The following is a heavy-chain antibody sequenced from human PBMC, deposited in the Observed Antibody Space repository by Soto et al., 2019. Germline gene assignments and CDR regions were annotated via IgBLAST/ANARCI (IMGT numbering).Heavy chain of an antibody. V-gene: IGHV4-39*01. D-gene: IGHD1-26*01. Sequence: QLQLQESGPGLVKPSETLSLTCTVPGGSISSSSYYWGWIRQPPGKGLAWIGSLYYSGSTYYNPSLKIRVTVAVDTSKNQFSLKRSSVTAADTAVYYCASYRVVGASLSDCWGQGTLVTVSS. CDR2: LYYSGST. CDR1: GGSISSSSYY. CDR3: ASYRVVGASLSDC. J-gene: IGHJ4*02.